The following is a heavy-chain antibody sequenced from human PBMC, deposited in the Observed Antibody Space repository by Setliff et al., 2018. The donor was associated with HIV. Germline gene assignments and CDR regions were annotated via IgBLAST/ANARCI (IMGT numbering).Heavy chain of an antibody. CDR1: GFTFSNYW. CDR2: ISWDGTTT. V-gene: IGHV3-74*01. J-gene: IGHJ5*02. D-gene: IGHD4-17*01. CDR3: AKDRDYGDNLLLLNWFDP. Sequence: PAGSLRLSCAASGFTFSNYWMHWVRQAPGKGPVWVSLISWDGTTTYYTDSVKGRFTISRDNAKNTLYLQMNSLRGEDTAVYHCAKDRDYGDNLLLLNWFDPWGQGTLVTVSS.